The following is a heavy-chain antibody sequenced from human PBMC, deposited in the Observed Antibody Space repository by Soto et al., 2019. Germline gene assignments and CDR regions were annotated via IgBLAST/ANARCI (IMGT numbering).Heavy chain of an antibody. Sequence: ASVNGSCKGSGYTFTSYGISWVRQAPGQGLEWMGWISAYNGNTNYAQKLQGRVTMTTDTSTSTAYMELRSLRSDDTAVYYCARGLGYYYDSSGAFDIWGQGTMVTVS. D-gene: IGHD3-22*01. V-gene: IGHV1-18*01. CDR1: GYTFTSYG. J-gene: IGHJ3*02. CDR2: ISAYNGNT. CDR3: ARGLGYYYDSSGAFDI.